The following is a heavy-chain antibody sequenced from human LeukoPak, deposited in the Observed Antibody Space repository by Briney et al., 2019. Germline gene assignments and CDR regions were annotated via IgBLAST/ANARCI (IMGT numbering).Heavy chain of an antibody. V-gene: IGHV3-30*18. CDR2: ISYDGSNK. CDR3: AKDSHYCSSTSCAFIAT. Sequence: GGSLRLSCAASGFTFSSYGVHWVRQAPGKGLEWVAVISYDGSNKYYADSVKGRFTISRDNSKNTLYLQMNSLRAEDTAVYYCAKDSHYCSSTSCAFIATWGQGTLVTVSS. J-gene: IGHJ4*02. D-gene: IGHD2-2*01. CDR1: GFTFSSYG.